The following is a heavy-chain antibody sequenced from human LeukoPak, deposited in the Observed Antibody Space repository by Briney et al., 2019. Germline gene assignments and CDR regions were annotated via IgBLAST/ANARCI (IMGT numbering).Heavy chain of an antibody. J-gene: IGHJ4*02. Sequence: GGSLRLSCAASGFTFSSYAMSWVRQAPGKGLEWVSAISGSGGSTYYADSVKGRFTISRDNSKNTLYLQMNSLKTEDTAVYYCTTDGASSWDSFDYWGQGTLVTVSS. CDR3: TTDGASSWDSFDY. V-gene: IGHV3-23*01. D-gene: IGHD6-13*01. CDR2: ISGSGGST. CDR1: GFTFSSYA.